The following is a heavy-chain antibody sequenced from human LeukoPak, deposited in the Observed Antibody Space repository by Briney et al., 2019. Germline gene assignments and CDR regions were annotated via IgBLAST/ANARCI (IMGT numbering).Heavy chain of an antibody. J-gene: IGHJ4*02. V-gene: IGHV3-30*02. Sequence: GGSLRLSCVASGLIFSNYGMHWVRQAPGKGLEWVAFIQFDGGDIFYADSVKGRFSISRDNSRNTVFLQMNSLRTDDTAMYYCAEDQQLEPFHYWGRGTLVTVSS. CDR2: IQFDGGDI. D-gene: IGHD1-1*01. CDR1: GLIFSNYG. CDR3: AEDQQLEPFHY.